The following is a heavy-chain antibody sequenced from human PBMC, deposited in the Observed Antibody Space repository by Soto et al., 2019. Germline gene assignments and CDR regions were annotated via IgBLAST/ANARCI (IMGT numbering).Heavy chain of an antibody. D-gene: IGHD2-8*01. CDR2: ISASGDTV. CDR1: GLTSSGRE. CDR3: TGLSVNAGVDV. V-gene: IGHV3-48*03. Sequence: ELRLEESGGGFVQPGGALRLSCVYSGLTSSGREVNWVRQAPGKGLEWLSYISASGDTVDYVDSVRGRFTISSDNAKQSLFLHMSGLRGEDTAVYFCTGLSVNAGVDVWGQGTTVTVSS. J-gene: IGHJ6*02.